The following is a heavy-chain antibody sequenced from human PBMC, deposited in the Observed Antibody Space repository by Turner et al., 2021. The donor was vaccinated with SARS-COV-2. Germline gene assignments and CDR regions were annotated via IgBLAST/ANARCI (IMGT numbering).Heavy chain of an antibody. D-gene: IGHD6-19*01. V-gene: IGHV3-23*01. J-gene: IGHJ4*02. CDR2: ISASGGST. Sequence: EVQLLESGGGLVQPGGSLRLSCAASGVTFSSYAMSWVRQAPGKGLEWVLSISASGGSTYYADSVKGRFTISRDNSKNTLSLQMSSLRAEDTAVYYCAKDQYNSGWYSKDYWGQGTLVTVSS. CDR3: AKDQYNSGWYSKDY. CDR1: GVTFSSYA.